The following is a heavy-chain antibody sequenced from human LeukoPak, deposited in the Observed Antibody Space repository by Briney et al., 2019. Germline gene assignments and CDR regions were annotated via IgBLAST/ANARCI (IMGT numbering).Heavy chain of an antibody. CDR1: GGSISSYY. J-gene: IGHJ4*02. CDR3: ARDLTSGGSSWYSSSFDY. V-gene: IGHV4-59*12. D-gene: IGHD6-13*01. Sequence: SETLSLTCTVSGGSISSYYWSWIRQPPGKGLEWIGYIYYSGSTNYNPSLKSRVTISVDTSKNQFSLKLSSVTAADTAVYYCARDLTSGGSSWYSSSFDYWGQGTLVTVSS. CDR2: IYYSGST.